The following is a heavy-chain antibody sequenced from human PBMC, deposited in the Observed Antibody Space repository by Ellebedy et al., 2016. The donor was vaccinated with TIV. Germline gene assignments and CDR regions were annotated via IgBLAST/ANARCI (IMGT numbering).Heavy chain of an antibody. Sequence: ASVKVSXXASGYTFTSYDINWVRQATGQGLEWMRWMNPNSGNTGYAQKFQGRVTMTRNTSISTAYMELSSLRSEDTAVYYCARGGDIVVVPAAMGGVRFDYWGQGTLVTVSS. D-gene: IGHD2-2*01. J-gene: IGHJ4*02. CDR3: ARGGDIVVVPAAMGGVRFDY. CDR2: MNPNSGNT. CDR1: GYTFTSYD. V-gene: IGHV1-8*01.